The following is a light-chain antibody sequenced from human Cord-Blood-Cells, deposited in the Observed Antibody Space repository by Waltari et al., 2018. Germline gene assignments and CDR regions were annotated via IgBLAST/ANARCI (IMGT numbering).Light chain of an antibody. Sequence: EIVMTQSPATLSVSPGERATLSCRASQSVSRNLAWYQQKPGQAPRRLIYGAATRATGIPGRFSGSGSGTEFTLTISSLQSEDFAVYYCQQYNNWPITFGQGTRLEIK. CDR2: GAA. CDR1: QSVSRN. V-gene: IGKV3-15*01. CDR3: QQYNNWPIT. J-gene: IGKJ5*01.